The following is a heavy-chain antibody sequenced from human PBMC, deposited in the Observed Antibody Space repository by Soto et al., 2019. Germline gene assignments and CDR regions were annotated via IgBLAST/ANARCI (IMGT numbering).Heavy chain of an antibody. J-gene: IGHJ3*02. CDR2: IYHSGTT. Sequence: SSETLSLTCAVSGGSISDINWWYWIRQPPGKGLEWVGEIYHSGTTHYNPSLMSRLTISVDNAKNTLFLQMNSLRVDDTAMYYCTRGSFDHAFDIWGQGTMVTVSS. D-gene: IGHD3-9*01. CDR3: TRGSFDHAFDI. V-gene: IGHV4-4*02. CDR1: GGSISDINW.